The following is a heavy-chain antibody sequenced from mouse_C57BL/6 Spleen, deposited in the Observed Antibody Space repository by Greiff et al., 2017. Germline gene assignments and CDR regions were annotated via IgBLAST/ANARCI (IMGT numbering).Heavy chain of an antibody. D-gene: IGHD2-1*01. CDR3: AREDGNYNDFDD. J-gene: IGHJ2*01. V-gene: IGHV1-4*01. CDR2: INPSSGYT. Sequence: VQLVESGAELARPGASVQMSCKASGYTFTSYTMHWVKQRHGQGLEWIGYINPSSGYTKYNQKFKDKATLTADKSSSTAYIQLSSLTSEDSAVYYCAREDGNYNDFDDGGQGTTLTVSS. CDR1: GYTFTSYT.